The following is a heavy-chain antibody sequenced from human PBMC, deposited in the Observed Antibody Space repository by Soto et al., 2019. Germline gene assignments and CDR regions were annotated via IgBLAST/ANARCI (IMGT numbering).Heavy chain of an antibody. J-gene: IGHJ4*02. CDR3: AKDGAMDTAMVLPVGYFDY. V-gene: IGHV3-23*01. CDR2: ISGSGGST. CDR1: GFTFSSYA. D-gene: IGHD5-18*01. Sequence: GGSLRLSCAASGFTFSSYAMSWVRQAPGKGLEWVSAISGSGGSTYYADSVKGRFTISRVNSKNTLYLQMNSLSAEDTAVYYCAKDGAMDTAMVLPVGYFDYWGQGTLVTVSS.